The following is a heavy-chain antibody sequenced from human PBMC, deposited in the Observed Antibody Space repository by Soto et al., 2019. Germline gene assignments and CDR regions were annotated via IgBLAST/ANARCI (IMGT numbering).Heavy chain of an antibody. D-gene: IGHD6-19*01. CDR1: GGTFSSYA. V-gene: IGHV1-69*01. Sequence: QVQLVQSGAEVKKPGSSVKVSCKASGGTFSSYAISWVRQAPGQGLEWMGGIIPIFGTANYAQKFQGRVTITEDESTSTAYMELSSLRSEETAVYYCARVVAVAGTFSYYFDYWGQGTLVTVSS. CDR3: ARVVAVAGTFSYYFDY. J-gene: IGHJ4*02. CDR2: IIPIFGTA.